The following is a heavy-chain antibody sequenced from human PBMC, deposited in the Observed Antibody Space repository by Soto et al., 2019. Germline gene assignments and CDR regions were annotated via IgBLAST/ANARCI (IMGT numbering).Heavy chain of an antibody. D-gene: IGHD1-26*01. CDR3: AREVGSRRLDY. Sequence: QVQLVQSGAEVKKPGASVKVSCTASGYTFTSYDINWVRQATGQGLEWMGWMNPNSGNTGYAQKFQCRVTMTRNTYISTDYMELSSRRSEDTAVSYCAREVGSRRLDYWGQGPLVTVSS. CDR2: MNPNSGNT. V-gene: IGHV1-8*01. J-gene: IGHJ4*02. CDR1: GYTFTSYD.